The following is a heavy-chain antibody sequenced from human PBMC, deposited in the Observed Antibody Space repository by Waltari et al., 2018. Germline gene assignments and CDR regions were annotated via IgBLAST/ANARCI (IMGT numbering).Heavy chain of an antibody. CDR1: GRSISSPY. J-gene: IGHJ3*02. Sequence: QVQLQESGPGLVKPSETLSLTCTVSGRSISSPYWSWIRQPPGKGLEWIGYIYDSGSTNYNPSRRSRVTISVDTSKNQFSLKLSSVTAADTAVYYCARDPSGYVNDAFDIWGQGTMVTVSS. CDR2: IYDSGST. D-gene: IGHD5-12*01. CDR3: ARDPSGYVNDAFDI. V-gene: IGHV4-59*11.